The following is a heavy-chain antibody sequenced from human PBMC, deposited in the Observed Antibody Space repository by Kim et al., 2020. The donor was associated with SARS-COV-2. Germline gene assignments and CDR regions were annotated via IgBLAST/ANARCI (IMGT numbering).Heavy chain of an antibody. J-gene: IGHJ6*02. CDR3: ARGGASGSYSGVNYGLDV. Sequence: GGSLRLSCEASGFTFSGYWMHWVRQPPGKGLVWVSRISTDGSDKDYADSVRGRFTISRDNAKNTLYLQMSSLRVEDTALYFCARGGASGSYSGVNYGLDVWGQGTTVTVSS. D-gene: IGHD3-10*01. CDR2: ISTDGSDK. CDR1: GFTFSGYW. V-gene: IGHV3-74*01.